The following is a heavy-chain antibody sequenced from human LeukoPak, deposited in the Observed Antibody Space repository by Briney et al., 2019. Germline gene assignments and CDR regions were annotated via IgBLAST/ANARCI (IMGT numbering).Heavy chain of an antibody. CDR1: GFTFRSHS. V-gene: IGHV3-48*02. CDR2: ISSTSGTI. CDR3: ARDYYGMDV. Sequence: GGSLRLSCAASGFTFRSHSMSWGRQGPGKGLECVSYISSTSGTIYYADSVKGRFTISRDNAKNSLYLQMNSLREEDTAVYYCARDYYGMDVWGQWTTVTVSS. J-gene: IGHJ6*02.